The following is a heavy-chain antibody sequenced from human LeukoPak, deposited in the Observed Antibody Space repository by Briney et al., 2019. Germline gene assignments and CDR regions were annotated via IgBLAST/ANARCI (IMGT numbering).Heavy chain of an antibody. CDR3: VSSYYYDSSGYPLDY. CDR1: GFTFSSSA. CDR2: IVVGSGNT. Sequence: VASVKVSCKASGFTFSSSAMQWVRQARGQRLEWIGWIVVGSGNTNYAQKFQERVTITRDMSTSTAYMELSSLRSEDTAVYYCVSSYYYDSSGYPLDYWGQGTLVTVSS. V-gene: IGHV1-58*02. D-gene: IGHD3-22*01. J-gene: IGHJ4*02.